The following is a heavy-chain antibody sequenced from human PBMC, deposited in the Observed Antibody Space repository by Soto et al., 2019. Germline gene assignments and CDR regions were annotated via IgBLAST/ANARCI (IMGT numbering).Heavy chain of an antibody. CDR2: INHNADS. V-gene: IGHV4-34*02. CDR3: ARVTRFPDAFDI. CDR1: GGSFGSSY. D-gene: IGHD3-10*01. Sequence: QVHLQQWGAGLLKPSETLSLTCAVYGGSFGSSYWAWIRQSPGKGLEWIGEINHNADSNYNPFLKMRVTISLDMSENQFSLKVTSVAAADTAVYYCARVTRFPDAFDIWGQGTPVIVSS. J-gene: IGHJ3*02.